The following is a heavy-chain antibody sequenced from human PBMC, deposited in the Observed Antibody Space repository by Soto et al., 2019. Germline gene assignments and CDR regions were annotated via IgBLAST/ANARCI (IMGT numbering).Heavy chain of an antibody. CDR3: ARGRTWFAP. V-gene: IGHV3-7*01. CDR2: IKEDGSET. J-gene: IGHJ5*02. CDR1: GFTFSRFW. Sequence: GGSLRLSCGGSGFTFSRFWMSWARQAPGKGLEWVSNIKEDGSETYYVDSVKGRFTISRDNAKNLVFLQMNSLRGEDTAVYYCARGRTWFAPWGQGTLVTVSS.